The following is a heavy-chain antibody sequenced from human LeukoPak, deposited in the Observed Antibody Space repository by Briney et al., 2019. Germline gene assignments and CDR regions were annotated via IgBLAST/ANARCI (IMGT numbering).Heavy chain of an antibody. CDR2: LCYDGSNR. J-gene: IGHJ4*02. Sequence: PGRSLRLSCSASGLPLCCYGMHWVPQAPARGLEWVAVLCYDGSNRYYADSVKGRFTISRDNSKSTLYLQMNSLRAEDTAVYYCARSPASYDFWGGPLLDYWGQGTLVTVSS. CDR3: ARSPASYDFWGGPLLDY. CDR1: GLPLCCYG. D-gene: IGHD3-3*01. V-gene: IGHV3-33*01.